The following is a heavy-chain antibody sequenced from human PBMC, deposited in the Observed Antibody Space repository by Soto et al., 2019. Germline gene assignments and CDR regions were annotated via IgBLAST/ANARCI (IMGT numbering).Heavy chain of an antibody. CDR1: ESTFSNYW. CDR2: INPGNSDA. D-gene: IGHD6-25*01. CDR3: AVSTAAAKNSYGMDA. Sequence: PAESLKISCKGSESTFSNYWIGWARQMPGKGLEWMGIINPGNSDARYSPYFQGQVTISADKSINTAYLQWSSLTASDTAMYYCAVSTAAAKNSYGMDAWGRGPTVTVSS. V-gene: IGHV5-51*01. J-gene: IGHJ6*02.